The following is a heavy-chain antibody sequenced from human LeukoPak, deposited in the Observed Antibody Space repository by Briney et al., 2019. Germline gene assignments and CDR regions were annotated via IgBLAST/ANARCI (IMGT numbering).Heavy chain of an antibody. CDR3: ARVDTAMVHNWFDP. V-gene: IGHV4-39*01. CDR2: IYYSGST. CDR1: GGSISSSSYY. D-gene: IGHD5-18*01. J-gene: IGHJ5*02. Sequence: SETLSLTCTVSGGSISSSSYYWGWIRQPPGKGLEWIGSIYYSGSTYYNPSLKSRVTISVDTSKNQFSLKLSSVTAADTAVYYCARVDTAMVHNWFDPWGQGTLVTVSS.